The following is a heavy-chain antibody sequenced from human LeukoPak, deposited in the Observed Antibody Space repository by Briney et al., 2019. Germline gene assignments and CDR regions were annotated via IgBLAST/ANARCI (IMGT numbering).Heavy chain of an antibody. Sequence: PGGSLRLSCAASGFTFSDSYMTSVRQAPGKGVEWVAYIRGSGHDINYSDSVKGRFTISRDNAKNSLYLQMSSLRVEDTAVYYCTRYPRHFDSCGQGTLVAVSS. V-gene: IGHV3-11*04. CDR3: TRYPRHFDS. D-gene: IGHD6-6*01. CDR1: GFTFSDSY. J-gene: IGHJ5*01. CDR2: IRGSGHDI.